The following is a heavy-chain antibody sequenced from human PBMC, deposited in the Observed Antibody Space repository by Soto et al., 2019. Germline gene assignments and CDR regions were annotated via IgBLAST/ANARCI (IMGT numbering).Heavy chain of an antibody. Sequence: GGSLRLSCAASGFTFSSYAMSWVRQAPGKGLEWVSAISGSGGSTYYADSVKGRFTISRDNSKNTLYLQMNSLRAEDTAVYYCAKVNHDYVWGSYRYSSRGWFDLWGQGTLVTVSS. CDR2: ISGSGGST. CDR1: GFTFSSYA. V-gene: IGHV3-23*01. J-gene: IGHJ5*02. D-gene: IGHD3-16*02. CDR3: AKVNHDYVWGSYRYSSRGWFDL.